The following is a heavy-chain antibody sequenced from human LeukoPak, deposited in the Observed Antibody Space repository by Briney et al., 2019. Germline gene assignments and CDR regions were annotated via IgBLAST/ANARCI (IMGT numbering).Heavy chain of an antibody. CDR2: ISSSSSYI. CDR3: ARDGGRDGYNYGRPALDY. J-gene: IGHJ4*02. CDR1: GFTFSSYS. Sequence: GGSLRLSCAASGFTFSSYSMNWVRQAPGKGLEWVSSISSSSSYIYYADSAKGRFTISRDNAKNSLYLQMNSLRAEDTAVYYCARDGGRDGYNYGRPALDYWGQGTLVTVSS. V-gene: IGHV3-21*01. D-gene: IGHD5-24*01.